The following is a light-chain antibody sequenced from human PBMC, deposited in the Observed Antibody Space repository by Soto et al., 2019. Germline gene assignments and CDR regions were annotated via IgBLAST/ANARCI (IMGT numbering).Light chain of an antibody. CDR1: SRDIGAYDY. J-gene: IGLJ1*01. Sequence: QSVLTQPASVSGSPGQSIAISCTETSRDIGAYDYVSWYQPHPDKAPKLMIYEVSNRPSGVSNRFSGSKSVNTATLTISGLQAEDEADYYCSSHTSSNTRIFGTGTKVTVL. V-gene: IGLV2-14*03. CDR3: SSHTSSNTRI. CDR2: EVS.